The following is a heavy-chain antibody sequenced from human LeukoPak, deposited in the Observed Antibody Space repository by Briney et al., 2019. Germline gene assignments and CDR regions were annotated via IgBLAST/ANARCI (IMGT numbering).Heavy chain of an antibody. V-gene: IGHV3-74*01. CDR1: GFTFSTYW. Sequence: GRSLRLSCAASGFTFSTYWLHWVRQAPAKGLVWVSLINSGGYDKRYADSVKGRFTISRDNAKNTLYLQMNSLRAEDTAVYYCARRIGYSSGHSAVYYFDYWGQGTLVTVSS. D-gene: IGHD6-19*01. CDR3: ARRIGYSSGHSAVYYFDY. CDR2: INSGGYDK. J-gene: IGHJ4*02.